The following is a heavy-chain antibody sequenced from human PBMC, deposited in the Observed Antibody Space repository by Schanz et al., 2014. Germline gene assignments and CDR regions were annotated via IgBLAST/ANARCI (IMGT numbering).Heavy chain of an antibody. CDR3: ARDQGYTTSWHIFDL. V-gene: IGHV3-66*01. CDR2: IFTDGRT. D-gene: IGHD6-13*01. CDR1: TFTFSSDW. Sequence: EVQLVESGGGLVQPGGSLRLSCTASTFTFSSDWMSWVRQAPGRGLEWVSIIFTDGRTYYADSVKGRFTISRDNAKNTLYLQMNSLSAEDTAVYYCARDQGYTTSWHIFDLWGQGALVTVSS. J-gene: IGHJ4*02.